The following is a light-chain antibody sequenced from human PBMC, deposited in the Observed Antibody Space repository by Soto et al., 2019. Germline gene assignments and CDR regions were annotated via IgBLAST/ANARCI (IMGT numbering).Light chain of an antibody. CDR2: GAS. V-gene: IGKV3-15*01. J-gene: IGKJ2*02. CDR3: QQYNNWPPWT. CDR1: QSVSSN. Sequence: EIVMTQSPATLSVSPGERATLSCRASQSVSSNLAWYQQNPGQAPRLLIYGASTRATGIAARFSGSGSGTEFTLTISSLQSEDFAVYYCQQYNNWPPWTFGQGTKLEIK.